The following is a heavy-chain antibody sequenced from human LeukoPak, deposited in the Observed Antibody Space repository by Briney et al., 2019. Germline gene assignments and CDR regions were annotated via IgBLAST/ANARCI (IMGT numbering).Heavy chain of an antibody. CDR3: AAERGSYGVGTH. Sequence: PGGSLRLSCAASGXTLSDYYMSWIRQAPGKGLEWVSCISSSSSYTNYADSVKGRFTISRDNAKNSLYLQMNSLRAEDTAVYYCAAERGSYGVGTHWGQGTLVTVSS. J-gene: IGHJ4*02. V-gene: IGHV3-11*03. CDR1: GXTLSDYY. CDR2: ISSSSSYT. D-gene: IGHD1-26*01.